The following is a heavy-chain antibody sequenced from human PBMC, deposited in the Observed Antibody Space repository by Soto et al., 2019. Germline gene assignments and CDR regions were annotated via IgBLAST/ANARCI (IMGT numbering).Heavy chain of an antibody. J-gene: IGHJ5*02. CDR3: ARGQGVSSWRNWFDP. CDR1: GYTFTSYG. Sequence: ASVKVSSKASGYTFTSYGISWVRQAPGQGLEWMGWISAYNGNTNYAQKLQGRVTMTTDTSTSTAYMELRSLRSDDTAVYYCARGQGVSSWRNWFDPWGQGTLVTVSS. V-gene: IGHV1-18*01. CDR2: ISAYNGNT. D-gene: IGHD6-6*01.